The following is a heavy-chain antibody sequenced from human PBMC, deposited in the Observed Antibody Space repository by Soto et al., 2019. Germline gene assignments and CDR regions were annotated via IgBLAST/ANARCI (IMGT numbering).Heavy chain of an antibody. V-gene: IGHV1-69*01. CDR2: VIPIFGTA. D-gene: IGHD1-26*01. CDR3: ARDGGRHSGGIDY. CDR1: GGTFSSYS. Sequence: QVQLVQSGAEVKKPGSSVKVSCKASGGTFSSYSINWVRQAPGQGLEWMGEVIPIFGTANYAQKFHGRVTIPADESTSTAYMELSSLRSEDTAVYYCARDGGRHSGGIDYWGQGTLVTVSS. J-gene: IGHJ4*02.